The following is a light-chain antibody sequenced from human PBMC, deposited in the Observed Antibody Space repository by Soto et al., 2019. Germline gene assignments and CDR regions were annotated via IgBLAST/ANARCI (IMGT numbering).Light chain of an antibody. CDR1: QGIRND. J-gene: IGKJ1*01. CDR3: QQYNSYSWT. CDR2: DAS. V-gene: IGKV1-13*02. Sequence: AIQMTQSPSSLSASVGDRVTITCRASQGIRNDLGWYQQKPGKAPKLLIYDASSLESGVPSRFSGSGSGTEFTLTISSLQPDDSGTYYCQQYNSYSWTFGQGTKVDIK.